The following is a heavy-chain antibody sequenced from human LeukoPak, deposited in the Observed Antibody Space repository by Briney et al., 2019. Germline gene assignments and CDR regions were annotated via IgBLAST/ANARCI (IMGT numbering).Heavy chain of an antibody. D-gene: IGHD6-13*01. J-gene: IGHJ4*02. CDR1: GFTFSSYG. V-gene: IGHV3-30*02. Sequence: GGSLRLPCAASGFTFSSYGMYWVRQAPGKGLEWVAFIRNDGSNKYYADSVKGRFTISRDNSKNTLYLQMNSLRADDTALYYCAKDHQAASAGTSRDYRGQGTLVTVSS. CDR2: IRNDGSNK. CDR3: AKDHQAASAGTSRDY.